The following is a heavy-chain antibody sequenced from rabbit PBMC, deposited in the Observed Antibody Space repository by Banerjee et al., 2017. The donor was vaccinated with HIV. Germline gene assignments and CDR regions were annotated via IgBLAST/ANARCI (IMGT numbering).Heavy chain of an antibody. CDR3: ASHSGYPQYFNL. V-gene: IGHV1S40*01. CDR2: TYAGGGGGT. J-gene: IGHJ4*01. CDR1: GFSFSSSYW. Sequence: QSLEESGGGLVKPGASLTLTCTASGFSFSSSYWICWVRQAPGKGLEWIACTYAGGGGGTNYVSWAKGRFTISKTSSTVTLQMTSLTAADTATYFCASHSGYPQYFNLWGQGTLVTVS. D-gene: IGHD1-1*01.